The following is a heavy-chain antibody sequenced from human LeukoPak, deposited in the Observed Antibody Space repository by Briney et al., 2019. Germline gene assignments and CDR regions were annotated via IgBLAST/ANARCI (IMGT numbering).Heavy chain of an antibody. J-gene: IGHJ3*02. CDR2: ISYSGST. D-gene: IGHD3-9*01. CDR3: ARQGYDILTGYIDAFDI. CDR1: GGSISSYY. V-gene: IGHV4-59*08. Sequence: PSETLSLTCTVSGGSISSYYWSWIRQPPGKGLEWIGYISYSGSTNYNPSLKSRVTISIDTSKNQFSLKPRSVTAADTAIYYCARQGYDILTGYIDAFDIWGRGTMVTVSS.